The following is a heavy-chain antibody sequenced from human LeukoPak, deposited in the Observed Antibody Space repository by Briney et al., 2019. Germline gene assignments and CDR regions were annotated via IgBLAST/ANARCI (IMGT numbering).Heavy chain of an antibody. V-gene: IGHV4-38-2*02. CDR3: AGPGAGDLDY. J-gene: IGHJ4*02. D-gene: IGHD3-10*01. Sequence: SETLSLTCTVSGYSISSGYYWGWIRQPPGKGLEWIGSIYHSGSTYYNPSLKSRVTISVDTSKNQFSLKLSSVTAADTAVYYCAGPGAGDLDYWGQGTLVTVSS. CDR2: IYHSGST. CDR1: GYSISSGYY.